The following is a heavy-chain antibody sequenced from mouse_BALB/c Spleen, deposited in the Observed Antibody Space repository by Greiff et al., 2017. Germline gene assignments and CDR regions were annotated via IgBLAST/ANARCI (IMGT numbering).Heavy chain of an antibody. CDR2: ISSGGSYT. J-gene: IGHJ2*01. CDR3: TRDRRADY. D-gene: IGHD3-3*01. Sequence: DVKLVESGGGLVKPGGSLKLSCAASGFTFSSYTMSWVRQTPEKRLEWVATISSGGSYTYYPDSVKGRFTISRDNAKNTLYLQMSSLKSEDTAMYYCTRDRRADYWGQGTTLTVSS. V-gene: IGHV5-6-4*01. CDR1: GFTFSSYT.